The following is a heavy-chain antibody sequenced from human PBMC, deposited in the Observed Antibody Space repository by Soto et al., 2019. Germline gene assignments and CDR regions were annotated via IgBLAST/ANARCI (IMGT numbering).Heavy chain of an antibody. CDR1: GGSVNNKTYY. Sequence: PSETLSLTCSVSGGSVNNKTYYWSWIRQPPGKRLEWIGYVYYSGTTNYNPSLKSRVTISIDMSKNQFSLRLSSVTAADTALYYCARTTAVPNTLRSGYFFDFWGQGTLVTVSS. CDR3: ARTTAVPNTLRSGYFFDF. CDR2: VYYSGTT. J-gene: IGHJ4*02. V-gene: IGHV4-61*01. D-gene: IGHD2-15*01.